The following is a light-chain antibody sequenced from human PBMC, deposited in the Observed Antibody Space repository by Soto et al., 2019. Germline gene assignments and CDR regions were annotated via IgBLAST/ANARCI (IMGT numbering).Light chain of an antibody. CDR1: QSVSSY. CDR2: DAS. V-gene: IGKV3-11*01. J-gene: IGKJ4*01. CDR3: QQRSKWPPFT. Sequence: EIVLTQSPATLSLSPGERATLSCRASQSVSSYLAWYQQKPGQAPRLLIYDASNRATGIPARFSGSGSGTDFTLTISSLEPEDFAVYYCQQRSKWPPFTFGGETKLEIK.